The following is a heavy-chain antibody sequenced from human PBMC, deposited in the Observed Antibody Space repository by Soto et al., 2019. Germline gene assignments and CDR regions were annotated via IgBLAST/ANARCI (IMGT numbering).Heavy chain of an antibody. CDR2: MNPNSGNT. Sequence: ASVKGSCKASGYRFTSYDISWVRQATAQGLEWMGWMNPNSGNTGYAQKFQVRVTMTRNTSISTDYMELSSMRSEDTDVYYCARGSGWYLVINGMDVWRQGTTVTVSS. CDR1: GYRFTSYD. V-gene: IGHV1-8*01. D-gene: IGHD6-19*01. CDR3: ARGSGWYLVINGMDV. J-gene: IGHJ6*02.